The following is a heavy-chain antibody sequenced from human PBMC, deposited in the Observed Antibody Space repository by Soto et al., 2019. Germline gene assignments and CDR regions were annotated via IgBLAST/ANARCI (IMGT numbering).Heavy chain of an antibody. Sequence: GGSLRLSCAASEFTFSSYAMSWVRQAPGKGLEWVSAISGSGGSTYYADSVTGRFTISRDNSKNTLYLQMNSLRAEDTAVYYCAKESDFWSGYLDYWGQGTLVTVSS. CDR2: ISGSGGST. CDR1: EFTFSSYA. V-gene: IGHV3-23*01. J-gene: IGHJ4*02. D-gene: IGHD3-3*01. CDR3: AKESDFWSGYLDY.